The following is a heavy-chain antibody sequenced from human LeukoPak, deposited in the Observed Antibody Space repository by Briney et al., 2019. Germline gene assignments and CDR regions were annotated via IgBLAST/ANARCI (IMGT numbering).Heavy chain of an antibody. Sequence: SETLSLTRTVSGGSVSSYYWSWIRQPAGKGLEWIGRIYNSGSTNYNPSLKSRVTMSVDSSKNQFSLKLSSVTAADTAVYYCARSANFYYMDVWGKGTTVTVSS. CDR2: IYNSGST. J-gene: IGHJ6*03. CDR1: GGSVSSYY. CDR3: ARSANFYYMDV. V-gene: IGHV4-4*07.